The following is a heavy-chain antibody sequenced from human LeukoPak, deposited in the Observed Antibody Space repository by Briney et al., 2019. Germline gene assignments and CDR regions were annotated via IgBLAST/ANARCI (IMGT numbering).Heavy chain of an antibody. CDR1: GYNFTDYY. CDR2: INPSDGVI. Sequence: ASVKVSCKASGYNFTDYYIHWVRQAPGQGLEWMGIINPSDGVIDYAQKFQDRVTMTRDTSTSTVYMELSSLRSEDTAVYYCARRGSGSYVLDYWGQGTLVTVSS. D-gene: IGHD3-10*01. CDR3: ARRGSGSYVLDY. V-gene: IGHV1-46*01. J-gene: IGHJ4*02.